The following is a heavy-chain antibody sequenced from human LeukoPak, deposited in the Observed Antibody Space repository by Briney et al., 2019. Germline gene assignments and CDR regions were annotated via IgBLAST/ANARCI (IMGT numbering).Heavy chain of an antibody. Sequence: GASVKVSCKASGYTFTGYYMHWVRQAPGQGLEWMGWINPNSGGTNYAQRFQGRVTMTRDTSLSTAYMDLSSLRSDDTAIYYCVRDRFDFWRGVWFDPWGQGTLVTVSS. J-gene: IGHJ5*02. CDR1: GYTFTGYY. D-gene: IGHD3-3*01. CDR3: VRDRFDFWRGVWFDP. CDR2: INPNSGGT. V-gene: IGHV1-2*02.